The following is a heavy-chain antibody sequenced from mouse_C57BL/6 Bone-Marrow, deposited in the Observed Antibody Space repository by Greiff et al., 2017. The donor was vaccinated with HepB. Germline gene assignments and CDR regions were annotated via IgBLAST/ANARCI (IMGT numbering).Heavy chain of an antibody. CDR1: GFTFSSYT. V-gene: IGHV5-9*01. CDR3: ARQPYYYGSSFFV. CDR2: ISGGGGNT. D-gene: IGHD1-1*01. J-gene: IGHJ1*03. Sequence: EVQLVESGGGLVKPGGSLKLSCAASGFTFSSYTMSWVRQTPEKRLEWVATISGGGGNTYYPDSVKGRFTISRDNAKNTLYLQMSSLRSEDTALYYCARQPYYYGSSFFVWGTGTTVTVSS.